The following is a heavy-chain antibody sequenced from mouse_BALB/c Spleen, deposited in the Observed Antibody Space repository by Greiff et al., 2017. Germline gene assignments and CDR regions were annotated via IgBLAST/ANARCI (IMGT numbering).Heavy chain of an antibody. D-gene: IGHD3-1*01. CDR3: AFSLGLEAWFAY. V-gene: IGHV5-6-5*01. J-gene: IGHJ3*01. Sequence: EVKLVESGGGLVKPGGSLKLSCAASGFTFSSYAMSWVRQTPEKRLEWVASISSGGSTYYPDSVKGRFTISRDNARNILYLQMSSLRSEDTAMYYCAFSLGLEAWFAYWGQGTLVTVSA. CDR1: GFTFSSYA. CDR2: ISSGGST.